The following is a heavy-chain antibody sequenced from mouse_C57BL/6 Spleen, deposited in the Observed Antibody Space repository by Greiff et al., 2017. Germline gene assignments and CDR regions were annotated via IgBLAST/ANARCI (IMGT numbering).Heavy chain of an antibody. V-gene: IGHV7-3*01. CDR2: IRNKANGYTT. Sequence: VQLKQSGGGLVQPGGSLSLSCAASGFTFTDYYMSWVRQPPGKALEWLGFIRNKANGYTTEYSASVKGRFTISRDNSQSILYLQMNALRAEDSATYYCARHYYHYYAMDYWGQGTSVTVSS. CDR3: ARHYYHYYAMDY. J-gene: IGHJ4*01. D-gene: IGHD1-2*01. CDR1: GFTFTDYY.